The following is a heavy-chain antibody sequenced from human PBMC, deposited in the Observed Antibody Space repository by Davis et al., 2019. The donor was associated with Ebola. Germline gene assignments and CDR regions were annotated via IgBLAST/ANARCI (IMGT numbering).Heavy chain of an antibody. CDR2: IWYDGSNK. Sequence: GESLKISCAASGFTFSSYSMNWVRQAPGKGLEWVAVIWYDGSNKYYADSVKGRFTISRDNSKNTLYLQMNSLRAEDTAVYYCARDPEYYGMDVWGQGTTVTVSS. CDR3: ARDPEYYGMDV. V-gene: IGHV3-33*08. J-gene: IGHJ6*02. CDR1: GFTFSSYS.